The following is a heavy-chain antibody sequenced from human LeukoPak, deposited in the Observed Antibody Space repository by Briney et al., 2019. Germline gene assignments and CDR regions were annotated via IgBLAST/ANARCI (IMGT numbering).Heavy chain of an antibody. CDR3: ARLIYYDSSGYLDY. Sequence: SETLSLTCAVYGGSFSSYYWSWVRQPPGKGLEWIGKINYSGSTNYNPSLKSRVTISVDMSKNQFSLKLSSVTAADTAVYYCARLIYYDSSGYLDYWGQGSLVTVSS. D-gene: IGHD3-22*01. CDR1: GGSFSSYY. J-gene: IGHJ4*02. V-gene: IGHV4-34*01. CDR2: INYSGST.